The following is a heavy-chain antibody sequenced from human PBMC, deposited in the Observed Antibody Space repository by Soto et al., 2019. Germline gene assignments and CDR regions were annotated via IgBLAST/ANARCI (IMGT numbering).Heavy chain of an antibody. CDR2: ISGSGGST. D-gene: IGHD3-16*01. CDR3: AKVGSALVWGGIAAQFFQH. Sequence: PGGSLRLSCAASGFTISSYAMSWVRQAPGKGLEWVSAISGSGGSTYYADSVKGRFTISRDNSKNTLYLQMKSLRAEDTAQYYWAKVGSALVWGGIAAQFFQHGRQGPLDPVSS. CDR1: GFTISSYA. J-gene: IGHJ1*01. V-gene: IGHV3-23*01.